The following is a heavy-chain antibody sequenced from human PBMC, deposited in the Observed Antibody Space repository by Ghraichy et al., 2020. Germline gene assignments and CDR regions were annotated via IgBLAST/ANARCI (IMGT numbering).Heavy chain of an antibody. CDR3: AGSLAVIRYFDL. CDR1: GGSIRSSNYY. V-gene: IGHV4-39*01. CDR2: IHHSGST. D-gene: IGHD2-21*01. Sequence: SETLSLTCTVSGGSIRSSNYYWGWIRQPPGKGLEWIGSIHHSGSTYYNPSVESRLSISVDKSKNQFSLKLRSVTAADTAVYYCAGSLAVIRYFDLWGRATLVTVSS. J-gene: IGHJ2*01.